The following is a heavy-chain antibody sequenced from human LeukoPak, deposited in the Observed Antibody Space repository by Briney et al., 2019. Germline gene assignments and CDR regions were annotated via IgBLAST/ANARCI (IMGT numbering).Heavy chain of an antibody. CDR1: GYNFTTYG. CDR2: IIDYDGHA. V-gene: IGHV1-18*01. CDR3: VREGIYLAFDL. Sequence: ASVKVSCKASGYNFTTYGVSWVRQAPGQGPEWMGWIIDYDGHARYSEKLKGRITLTTDRSTSTVYMELRSLTYDDTARYYCVREGIYLAFDLWGQGTLVSVSS. J-gene: IGHJ5*02. D-gene: IGHD3-16*02.